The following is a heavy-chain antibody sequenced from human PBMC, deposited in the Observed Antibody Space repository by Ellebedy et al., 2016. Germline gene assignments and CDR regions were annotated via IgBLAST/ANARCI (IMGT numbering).Heavy chain of an antibody. D-gene: IGHD1-1*01. CDR1: GFTFDDYA. Sequence: SLKISCAASGFTFDDYAMHWVRQAPGKGLEWVSGISWNSGSIGYADSVKGRFTISRDNAKNTVFLQMNSLRAEDTAVYYCARDPRGTPDHYYYGMDVWGQGTTVTVSS. V-gene: IGHV3-9*01. CDR3: ARDPRGTPDHYYYGMDV. CDR2: ISWNSGSI. J-gene: IGHJ6*02.